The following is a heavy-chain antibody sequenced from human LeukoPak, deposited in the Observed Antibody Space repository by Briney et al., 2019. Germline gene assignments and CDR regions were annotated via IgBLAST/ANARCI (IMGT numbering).Heavy chain of an antibody. CDR1: GFTFSSYG. Sequence: PGGSLRLSCAASGFTFSSYGMHWVRQAPGKGLEWVAVIWYDGSNKYYADSVKGRFTISRDNSKNTLYLQMNSLRAEDTAVYYCARDDYYDSSGYPSYDYWGQGTLVTVSS. D-gene: IGHD3-22*01. V-gene: IGHV3-33*01. CDR2: IWYDGSNK. J-gene: IGHJ4*02. CDR3: ARDDYYDSSGYPSYDY.